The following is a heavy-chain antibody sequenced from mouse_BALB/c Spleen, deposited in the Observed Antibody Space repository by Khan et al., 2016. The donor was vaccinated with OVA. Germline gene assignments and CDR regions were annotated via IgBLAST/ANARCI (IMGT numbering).Heavy chain of an antibody. CDR3: TRLVDY. CDR2: INSGGST. J-gene: IGHJ4*01. V-gene: IGHV5-6-5*01. CDR1: GFTFSSYA. Sequence: EVELVESGGGLVKPGGSLKLSCAASGFTFSSYAVSWIRQTPEKRLEWVACINSGGSTSYPDSVKGRFTISRDDARNILYLQMSSLRSEDTAMYYCTRLVDYWGQGTSVTVSS.